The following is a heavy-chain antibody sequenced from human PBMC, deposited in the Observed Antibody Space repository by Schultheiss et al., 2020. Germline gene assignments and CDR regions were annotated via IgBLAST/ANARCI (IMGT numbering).Heavy chain of an antibody. CDR3: TTDFREYIVVVPAAREHYYYGMDV. D-gene: IGHD2-2*01. CDR1: GFTFSNAW. Sequence: ESLQISCAASGFTFSNAWMSWVRQAPGKGLEWVGRIKSKTDGGTTDYAAPVKGRFTISRDDSKNTLYLQMNSLKTEDTAVYYCTTDFREYIVVVPAAREHYYYGMDVWGKGTTVTVSS. J-gene: IGHJ6*04. CDR2: IKSKTDGGTT. V-gene: IGHV3-15*01.